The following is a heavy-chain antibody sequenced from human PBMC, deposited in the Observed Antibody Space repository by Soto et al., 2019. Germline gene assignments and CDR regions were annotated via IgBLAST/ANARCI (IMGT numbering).Heavy chain of an antibody. CDR1: GFTFSSDA. D-gene: IGHD6-25*01. J-gene: IGHJ4*02. CDR3: AKSPGSGYEAPWDY. Sequence: GGSLRLSCAATGFTFSSDAMNWVRQTPGKGLEWVSGISGSGYNTYYADSVKGRFTISRDNSKNTLYLQLNSLRVEDTAVYYCAKSPGSGYEAPWDYWGQGTQVTVSS. CDR2: ISGSGYNT. V-gene: IGHV3-23*01.